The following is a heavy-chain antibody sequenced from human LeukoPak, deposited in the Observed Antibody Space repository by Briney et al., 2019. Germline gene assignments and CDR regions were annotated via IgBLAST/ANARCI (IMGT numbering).Heavy chain of an antibody. J-gene: IGHJ4*02. Sequence: GGSLRLSCAASGXTFSDFAMSWVRQAPGKGLECVSVISSSGGSTYSADSVKARFTISRDNSKNTLYLQMNSLTADDTAVYYCAKGHSDYGTGFDLWGQGTLVTVPS. V-gene: IGHV3-23*01. CDR3: AKGHSDYGTGFDL. D-gene: IGHD4-17*01. CDR2: ISSSGGST. CDR1: GXTFSDFA.